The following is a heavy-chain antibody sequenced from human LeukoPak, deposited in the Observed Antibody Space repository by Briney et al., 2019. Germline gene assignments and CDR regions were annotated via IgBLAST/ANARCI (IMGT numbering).Heavy chain of an antibody. J-gene: IGHJ4*02. CDR2: ISYDGSNK. Sequence: PGGSLRLSCAASGFTFSSYAMHWVRQAPGKGLEWVAVISYDGSNKYYADSVKGRFTISRDNSKNTLYLQMNSLRAEDTAVYYCARGIYKGNTAMMYYFDYWGQGTLVTVSS. V-gene: IGHV3-30-3*01. CDR1: GFTFSSYA. D-gene: IGHD5-18*01. CDR3: ARGIYKGNTAMMYYFDY.